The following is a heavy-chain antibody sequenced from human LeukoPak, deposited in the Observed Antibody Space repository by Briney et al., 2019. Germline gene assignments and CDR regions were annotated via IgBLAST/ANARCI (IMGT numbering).Heavy chain of an antibody. Sequence: GASVKVSCKASGYTFTGYYMHWVRQAPGQGLEWMGWINPNSGGTNYAQKFQGRVTMTRDTSISTAYMELSRLRSDDTAVYYCARDAFSQYCSSTSCDGYWFDPWGQGTLVTVSS. CDR3: ARDAFSQYCSSTSCDGYWFDP. D-gene: IGHD2-2*01. CDR2: INPNSGGT. J-gene: IGHJ5*02. V-gene: IGHV1-2*02. CDR1: GYTFTGYY.